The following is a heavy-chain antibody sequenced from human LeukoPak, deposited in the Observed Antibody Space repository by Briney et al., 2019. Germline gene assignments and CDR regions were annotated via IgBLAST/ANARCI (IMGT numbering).Heavy chain of an antibody. CDR1: GGSISSYY. Sequence: SETLSLTCTFSGGSISSYYWSWFRQPAGKGLEWIGRIYTSGSTNYNPSLKSRVTMSVDTSKNQFSLKLSSVTAADTAVYYCARGHDTINFDYWGQGTLVTVSS. CDR2: IYTSGST. J-gene: IGHJ4*02. V-gene: IGHV4-4*07. CDR3: ARGHDTINFDY. D-gene: IGHD5-24*01.